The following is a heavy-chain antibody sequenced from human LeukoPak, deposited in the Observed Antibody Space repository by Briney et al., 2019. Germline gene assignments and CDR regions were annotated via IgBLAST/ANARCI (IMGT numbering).Heavy chain of an antibody. CDR1: GGSISSSSYY. D-gene: IGHD3-10*01. J-gene: IGHJ4*02. V-gene: IGHV4-39*07. CDR2: IYYSGST. CDR3: ASPFMVRGATKGDY. Sequence: ASETLSLTCTVSGGSISSSSYYWGWIRQPPGKGLEWIGSIYYSGSTYYIPSLKSRVTISVDTSKNQFSLKLSSVTAADTAVYYCASPFMVRGATKGDYWGQGTLVTVSS.